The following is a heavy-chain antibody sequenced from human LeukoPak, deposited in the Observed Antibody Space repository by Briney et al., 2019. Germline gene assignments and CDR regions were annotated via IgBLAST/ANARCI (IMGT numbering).Heavy chain of an antibody. J-gene: IGHJ6*02. CDR1: GFTFSSYS. V-gene: IGHV3-48*01. CDR3: ARENSDGLLWFGESSYGMDV. D-gene: IGHD3-10*01. CDR2: ISSSSSTI. Sequence: GGSLRLSCAASGFTFSSYSMNWVRQAPGKGLEGVSYISSSSSTIYYADSVKGRFTISRDNAKNSLYLQMNSLRAEDTAVYYCARENSDGLLWFGESSYGMDVWGQGTTVTVSS.